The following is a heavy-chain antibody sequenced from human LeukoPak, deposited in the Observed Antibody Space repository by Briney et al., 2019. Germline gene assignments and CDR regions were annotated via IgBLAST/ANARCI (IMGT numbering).Heavy chain of an antibody. CDR3: ARGPVVVPAANPNWSDP. D-gene: IGHD2-2*01. CDR1: GGTFSSYA. CDR2: IIPIFGTA. J-gene: IGHJ5*02. V-gene: IGHV1-69*05. Sequence: ASVKVSCKASGGTFSSYAISWVRQAPGQGLEWMGRIIPIFGTANYAQKFQGRVTITTDESTSTAYMELSSLRSEDTAVYYCARGPVVVPAANPNWSDPWGQGTLVTVSS.